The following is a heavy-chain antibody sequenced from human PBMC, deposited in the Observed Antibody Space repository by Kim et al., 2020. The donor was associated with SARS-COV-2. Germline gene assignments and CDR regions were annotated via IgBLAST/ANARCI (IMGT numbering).Heavy chain of an antibody. CDR3: ARDLDNYANFDF. J-gene: IGHJ4*02. Sequence: YYVDSVKGRFTISRDNAKNSLFLQMNSLRAEDTAVYLCARDLDNYANFDFWGQGTLVTVSS. D-gene: IGHD4-4*01. V-gene: IGHV3-7*01.